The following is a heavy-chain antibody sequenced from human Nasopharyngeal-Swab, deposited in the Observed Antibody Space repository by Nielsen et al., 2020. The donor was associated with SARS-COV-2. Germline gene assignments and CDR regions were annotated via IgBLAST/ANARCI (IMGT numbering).Heavy chain of an antibody. CDR3: ARELRIGNFDY. J-gene: IGHJ4*02. CDR1: GGSISSYY. Sequence: SETLSLTCTVSGGSISSYYWSWIRQPPGKGLEWIGYIYYSGSTNYNPSLKSRVTISVDTSKNQFSLKLSSVTAADTAVYYCARELRIGNFDYWGQGTLVTASS. D-gene: IGHD2-15*01. CDR2: IYYSGST. V-gene: IGHV4-59*01.